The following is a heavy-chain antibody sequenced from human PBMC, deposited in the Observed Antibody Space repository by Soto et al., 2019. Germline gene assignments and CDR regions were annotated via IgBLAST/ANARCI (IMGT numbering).Heavy chain of an antibody. CDR3: ARGVGSGSDYNQYNWFDP. D-gene: IGHD3-10*01. CDR2: ISAYNGNT. V-gene: IGHV1-18*01. CDR1: GYTFTNNG. Sequence: QVQLVQSGAEVKKPGASVKVSCKASGYTFTNNGISWVRQAPGQGLEWMGWISAYNGNTKYAQKFQGRVTMTTDTSTSKAYMELRSMRSDDTAVYYCARGVGSGSDYNQYNWFDPWGQGTLVTVSS. J-gene: IGHJ5*02.